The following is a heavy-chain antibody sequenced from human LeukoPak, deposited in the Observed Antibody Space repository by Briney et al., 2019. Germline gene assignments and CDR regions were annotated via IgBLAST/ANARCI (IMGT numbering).Heavy chain of an antibody. J-gene: IGHJ5*02. CDR1: GFTFSSYA. CDR2: IKEDGGEK. CDR3: ARDGIHYGDYP. D-gene: IGHD4-17*01. V-gene: IGHV3-7*01. Sequence: GGSLRLSCAASGFTFSSYAMSWVRQAPGKGLEWVAHIKEDGGEKYYVDSVRGRFTISRDNAKNSLYLQMNSLRADDTAVYYCARDGIHYGDYPWGQGTLVTVSS.